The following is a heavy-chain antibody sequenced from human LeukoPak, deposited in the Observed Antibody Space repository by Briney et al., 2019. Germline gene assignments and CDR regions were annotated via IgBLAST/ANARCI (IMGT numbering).Heavy chain of an antibody. J-gene: IGHJ4*02. V-gene: IGHV3-30*02. Sequence: GRSLRLSCAASGFTFSSYGMHWVRQAPGKGLEWVAFIRYDGSNKYYADSVKGRFTISRDNSKNTLYLQMNSLRAEDTAVYYCAKDIARITIFGVVHRGYWGQGTLVTVSS. CDR3: AKDIARITIFGVVHRGY. CDR2: IRYDGSNK. CDR1: GFTFSSYG. D-gene: IGHD3-3*01.